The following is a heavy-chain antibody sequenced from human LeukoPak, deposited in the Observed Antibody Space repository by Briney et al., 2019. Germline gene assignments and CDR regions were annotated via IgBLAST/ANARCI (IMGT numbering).Heavy chain of an antibody. V-gene: IGHV1-69*01. CDR2: ILPVFGAS. CDR3: ARDHRGFYYGSGNYYYLDV. CDR1: GGTYNNYA. Sequence: SVKVSCKASGGTYNNYAITWVRQAPGQGLEWLGGILPVFGASNYAQRFQGRVTITADESTGTTYMELSSLRSEDTAVYYCARDHRGFYYGSGNYYYLDVWGKGTTVTVSS. D-gene: IGHD3-10*01. J-gene: IGHJ6*03.